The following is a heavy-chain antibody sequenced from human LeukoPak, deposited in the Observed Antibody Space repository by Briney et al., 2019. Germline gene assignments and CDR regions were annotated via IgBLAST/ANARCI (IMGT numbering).Heavy chain of an antibody. CDR2: IKVIADGGTT. V-gene: IGHV3-15*01. CDR1: EFTFSNAW. D-gene: IGHD3-16*01. J-gene: IGHJ3*02. Sequence: GGSRRLSCAASEFTFSNAWMSWVRQAPGKGLEWVGRIKVIADGGTTDYPPPVKGRFTVSRDDSTNTLYLQMNSLKTEDTAVYYCTTSRLKRAGLEYSGAFGIWGQGTIVTVST. CDR3: TTSRLKRAGLEYSGAFGI.